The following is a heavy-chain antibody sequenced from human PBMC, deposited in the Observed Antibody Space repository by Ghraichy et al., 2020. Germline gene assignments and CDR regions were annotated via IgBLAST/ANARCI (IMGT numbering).Heavy chain of an antibody. V-gene: IGHV1-8*01. CDR2: MNPNSGNT. J-gene: IGHJ6*02. D-gene: IGHD6-6*01. Sequence: ASVKVSCKASGYTFTSYDINWVRQATGQGLEWMGWMNPNSGNTGYAQKFQGRVTMTRNTSISTAYMELSSLRSKDTAVYYCARTSSSSWGNYYYYYGMDVWGQGTTVTVSS. CDR1: GYTFTSYD. CDR3: ARTSSSSWGNYYYYYGMDV.